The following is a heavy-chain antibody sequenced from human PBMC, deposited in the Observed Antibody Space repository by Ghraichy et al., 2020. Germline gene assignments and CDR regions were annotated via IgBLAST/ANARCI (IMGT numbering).Heavy chain of an antibody. V-gene: IGHV3-7*01. J-gene: IGHJ4*02. D-gene: IGHD6-19*01. CDR2: IKKDGSEK. CDR3: ARDLGSGWYFDY. Sequence: GESLRLSCAASGFIFSGYWMSWVRQAPGKGLEWVANIKKDGSEKYYVDSVKGRFTISRDNAKNSLYLQMNSLGAEDTAVYYCARDLGSGWYFDYWGQGTLVTVSS. CDR1: GFIFSGYW.